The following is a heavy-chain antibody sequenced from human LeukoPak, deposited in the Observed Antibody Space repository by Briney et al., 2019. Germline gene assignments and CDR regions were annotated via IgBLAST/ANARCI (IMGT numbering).Heavy chain of an antibody. D-gene: IGHD1-26*01. V-gene: IGHV4-59*13. CDR3: ARGKVGATYDY. J-gene: IGHJ4*02. CDR2: IYYSGST. Sequence: PSETLSLTCTVSGGSISSYYWSWIRQPPGGGLEWIGYIYYSGSTNYNPSLKSRVTISVDTSKNQFSLKLSSVTAADTAVYYCARGKVGATYDYWGQGTLVTVSS. CDR1: GGSISSYY.